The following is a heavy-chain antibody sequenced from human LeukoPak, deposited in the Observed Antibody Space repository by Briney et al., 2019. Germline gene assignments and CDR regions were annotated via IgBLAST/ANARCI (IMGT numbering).Heavy chain of an antibody. Sequence: GGSLRLSCAASGXTFSSYWMHWVRQAPGKGLVWVSRINSDGSSTSYADSVKGRFTISRDNAKNTLYLQMNSLRAEDTAVYYCARDRGAYCSGGSCYSRNWFDPWGQGTLVTVSS. CDR3: ARDRGAYCSGGSCYSRNWFDP. V-gene: IGHV3-74*01. CDR2: INSDGSST. J-gene: IGHJ5*02. CDR1: GXTFSSYW. D-gene: IGHD2-15*01.